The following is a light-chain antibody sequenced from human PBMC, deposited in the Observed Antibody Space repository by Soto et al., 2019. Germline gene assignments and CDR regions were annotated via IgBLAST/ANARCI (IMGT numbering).Light chain of an antibody. Sequence: QSALTQPASVSGSPGPAITISCTGTSSDVGGYNYVSWYQQHPGKAPKLMIYDVSNRPSGVSNRFSGSKSGNTASLTTSGLRAEDEVDYCCSSYTSSSTLVFGGGTEVTVL. CDR1: SSDVGGYNY. CDR2: DVS. CDR3: SSYTSSSTLV. V-gene: IGLV2-14*01. J-gene: IGLJ2*01.